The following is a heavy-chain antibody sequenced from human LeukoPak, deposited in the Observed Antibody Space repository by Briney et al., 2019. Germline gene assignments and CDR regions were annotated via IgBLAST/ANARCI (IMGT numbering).Heavy chain of an antibody. J-gene: IGHJ4*02. CDR1: GGTFSSYA. Sequence: SVKVSCKASGGTFSSYAISWVRQAPGQGLEWMGRIIPIFGTANYAQKFQGRVTITTDESTSTAYMEQSSLRSEDTAVYYCATRLRFLESYYFDYWGQGTLVTVSS. CDR2: IIPIFGTA. D-gene: IGHD3-3*01. CDR3: ATRLRFLESYYFDY. V-gene: IGHV1-69*05.